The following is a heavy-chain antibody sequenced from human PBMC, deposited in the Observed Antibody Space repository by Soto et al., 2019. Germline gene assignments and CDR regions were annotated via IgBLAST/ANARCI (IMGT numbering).Heavy chain of an antibody. CDR2: IYHSGGT. V-gene: IGHV4-4*02. CDR3: ARVSRDPDYFDP. CDR1: GGAIGSGYW. J-gene: IGHJ5*02. D-gene: IGHD4-17*01. Sequence: SETLSLTCGVSGGAIGSGYWWNWVRQPPGKGLQWIGEIYHSGGTNYNPSLKSRVSISVDKSKSLFSLNLRSVTAADTAVYYCARVSRDPDYFDPWGQGXLVTVYS.